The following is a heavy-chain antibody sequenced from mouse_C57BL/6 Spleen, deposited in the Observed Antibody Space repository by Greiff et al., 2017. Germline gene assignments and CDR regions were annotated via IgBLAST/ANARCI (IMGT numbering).Heavy chain of an antibody. CDR2: IYPGSGST. J-gene: IGHJ1*03. CDR3: ASYYAYFDV. V-gene: IGHV1-55*01. Sequence: VQLQQPGAELVKPGASVKMSCKASGYTFPSYWITWVKQRPGQGLEWIGDIYPGSGSTNYNETFKSKATLTVDTSSSTAYMQLSSLTSEASAVYYCASYYAYFDVWGTGTTVTVSS. CDR1: GYTFPSYW. D-gene: IGHD1-1*01.